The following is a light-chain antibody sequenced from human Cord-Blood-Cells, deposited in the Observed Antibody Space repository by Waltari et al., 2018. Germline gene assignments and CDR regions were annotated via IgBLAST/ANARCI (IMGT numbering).Light chain of an antibody. CDR2: EVS. CDR3: CSYAGSSTPWV. CDR1: SSDVGSYNL. J-gene: IGLJ3*02. Sequence: QSALTQPASVSGSPGQSITISCTGTSSDVGSYNLVSWYQQHPGKAPKLMIYEVSKRPSWVSNRVSGSKAGNTASLTISGLQAEDEADYYCCSYAGSSTPWVFGGGTKLTVL. V-gene: IGLV2-23*02.